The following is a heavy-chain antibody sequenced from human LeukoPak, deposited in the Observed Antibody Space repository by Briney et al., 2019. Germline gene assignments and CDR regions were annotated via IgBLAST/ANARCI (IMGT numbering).Heavy chain of an antibody. CDR3: ARGGDIVVVPAAPIWYFDL. V-gene: IGHV3-7*01. CDR2: IKQDGSEK. Sequence: GGSLRLSCAVSGITFSSFWMSWVRQAPGKGLEWVANIKQDGSEKYYVDSVKGRFTISRDNAKNSVYLQMNSLRAEDTAVYYCARGGDIVVVPAAPIWYFDLWGRGTLVTVSS. CDR1: GITFSSFW. J-gene: IGHJ2*01. D-gene: IGHD2-2*01.